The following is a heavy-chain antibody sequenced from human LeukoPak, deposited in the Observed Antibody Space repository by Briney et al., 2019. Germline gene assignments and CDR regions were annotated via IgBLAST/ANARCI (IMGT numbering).Heavy chain of an antibody. V-gene: IGHV3-21*06. J-gene: IGHJ4*02. Sequence: PGGSLRLSCAASGFTFSSYSMYWVRQAPEKGLEWLSAISSSSTYIYYADSVKGRFTVSRDNAKNSLYLQMNSLRAEDTAVYYCARDRTGTRNYWGQGTLVTVSS. D-gene: IGHD1-7*01. CDR2: ISSSSTYI. CDR1: GFTFSSYS. CDR3: ARDRTGTRNY.